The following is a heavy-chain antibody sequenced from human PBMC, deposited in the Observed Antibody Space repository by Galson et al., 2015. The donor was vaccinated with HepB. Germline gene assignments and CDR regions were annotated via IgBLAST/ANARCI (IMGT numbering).Heavy chain of an antibody. Sequence: SLRLSCAASGFTFSSYAMNWVRQAPGKGLEWISIISGGGGSAYYADSVKGRLTISRDNSKNTLYLQMNSLGGEDTAVYYCAKVSVRGVIISYFDPWGQGTLVTVSS. J-gene: IGHJ5*02. CDR2: ISGGGGSA. D-gene: IGHD3-10*01. V-gene: IGHV3-23*01. CDR3: AKVSVRGVIISYFDP. CDR1: GFTFSSYA.